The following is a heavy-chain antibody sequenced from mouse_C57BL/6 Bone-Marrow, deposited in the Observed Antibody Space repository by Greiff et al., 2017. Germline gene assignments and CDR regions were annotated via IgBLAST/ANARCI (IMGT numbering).Heavy chain of an antibody. D-gene: IGHD2-4*01. CDR1: GFTFSDYY. Sequence: EVQRVESGGGLVQPGGSLKLSCAASGFTFSDYYMYWVRQTPEKGLEWVAYISNGGGSTYYPDTVKGRFTISRDNAKNTLYRHMSRLKSEDTAMYYCARRFYDYDVAWFAYWGQGTLVTVSA. CDR2: ISNGGGST. CDR3: ARRFYDYDVAWFAY. V-gene: IGHV5-12*01. J-gene: IGHJ3*01.